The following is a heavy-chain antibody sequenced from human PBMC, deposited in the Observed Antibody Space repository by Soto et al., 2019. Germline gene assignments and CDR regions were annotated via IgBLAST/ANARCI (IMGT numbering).Heavy chain of an antibody. V-gene: IGHV3-23*01. CDR3: AKRWAYDSSGYYVY. J-gene: IGHJ4*02. D-gene: IGHD3-22*01. CDR2: ISGSDGST. Sequence: EVQLLESGGGLVQPGGSLRLSCAASGFTFSSYAMSWVRQATGKGLELVSAISGSDGSTYYADSVKGRFTISRDNSKNTLYLQMNSLRAEDTAVYYCAKRWAYDSSGYYVYWGQGTLVTVSS. CDR1: GFTFSSYA.